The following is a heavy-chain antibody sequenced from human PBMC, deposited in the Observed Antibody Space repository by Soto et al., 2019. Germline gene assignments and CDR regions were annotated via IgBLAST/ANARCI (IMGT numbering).Heavy chain of an antibody. CDR2: IYYSGST. Sequence: SETLSLTCTVSGGSVSSGSYYWSWIRQPPGKGLEWIGYIYYSGSTNYNPSLKSRVTISVDTSKNQFSLKLSSVTAADTAVYYCATYDSSGYYPAEYFQHWGQGTLVPVSS. CDR1: GGSVSSGSYY. V-gene: IGHV4-61*01. D-gene: IGHD3-22*01. CDR3: ATYDSSGYYPAEYFQH. J-gene: IGHJ1*01.